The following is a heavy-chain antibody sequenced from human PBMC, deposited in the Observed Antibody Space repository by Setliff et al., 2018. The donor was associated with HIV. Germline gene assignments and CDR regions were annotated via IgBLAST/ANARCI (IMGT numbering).Heavy chain of an antibody. CDR3: ARTLTGYSAHDAFDI. CDR1: GYTFTSYA. CDR2: INTNTGNP. V-gene: IGHV7-4-1*02. J-gene: IGHJ3*02. D-gene: IGHD3-9*01. Sequence: GASVKVSCKASGYTFTSYAMNWVRQAPGQGLEWMGWINTNTGNPTYAQGFTGRFVFSLDTSVSTAYLQISSLKAEDAAVYYCARTLTGYSAHDAFDIWGQGTMVTVSS.